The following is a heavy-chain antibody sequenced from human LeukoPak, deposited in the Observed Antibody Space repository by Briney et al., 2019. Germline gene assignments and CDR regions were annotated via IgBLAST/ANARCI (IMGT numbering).Heavy chain of an antibody. CDR1: GGTFSSYA. CDR3: AREVGYSNALDY. V-gene: IGHV1-18*01. D-gene: IGHD4-11*01. J-gene: IGHJ4*02. Sequence: ASVKVSCKASGGTFSSYAISWVRQAPGQGLEWMGWISAYNGNTNYAQKLQGRVTMTTDTSTSTAYMELRSLRSDDTAVYYCAREVGYSNALDYWGQGTLVTVSS. CDR2: ISAYNGNT.